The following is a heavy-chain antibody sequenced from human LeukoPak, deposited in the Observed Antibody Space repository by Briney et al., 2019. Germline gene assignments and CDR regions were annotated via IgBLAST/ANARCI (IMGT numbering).Heavy chain of an antibody. CDR1: GFTFSSYA. V-gene: IGHV3-23*01. CDR2: ISGSGGST. CDR3: AKALTYSSSWYGRDYYFDY. D-gene: IGHD6-13*01. Sequence: PGGSLRLSCAASGFTFSSYAMSWVRQAPGKGLEWVSAISGSGGSTYYADSVKGRFTISRDNSKNTLYLQMNSLRAEDTAVYYCAKALTYSSSWYGRDYYFDYWGQGTLVTVSS. J-gene: IGHJ4*02.